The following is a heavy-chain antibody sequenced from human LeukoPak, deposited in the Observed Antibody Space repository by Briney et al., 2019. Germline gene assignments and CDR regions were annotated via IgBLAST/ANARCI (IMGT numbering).Heavy chain of an antibody. CDR3: AHMAAAGSSTTFDY. J-gene: IGHJ4*02. D-gene: IGHD6-13*01. CDR2: IRYDGSNK. CDR1: GFTYSSYG. V-gene: IGHV3-30*02. Sequence: GGSLRLSCAASGFTYSSYGMHWVRQAPGKGLEWVAFIRYDGSNKYYADSVKGRFTISRDNSKNTLYLQMNSLRAEDTAVYYCAHMAAAGSSTTFDYWGQGTLVTVSS.